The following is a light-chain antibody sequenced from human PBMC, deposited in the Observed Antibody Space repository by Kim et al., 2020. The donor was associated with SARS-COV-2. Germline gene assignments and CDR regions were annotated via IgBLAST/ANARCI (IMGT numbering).Light chain of an antibody. Sequence: QSALTQPPSVSGSPGQSVTISCSGSNSDISTHNRVSWYQQSPDTAPKLIIYEVSNRPSGVPDRFSGSKSGNTASLTISGLQAEDDADYYCTSTTTDVPYPIFGGGTQLTVL. CDR3: TSTTTDVPYPI. CDR1: NSDISTHNR. CDR2: EVS. V-gene: IGLV2-18*02. J-gene: IGLJ2*01.